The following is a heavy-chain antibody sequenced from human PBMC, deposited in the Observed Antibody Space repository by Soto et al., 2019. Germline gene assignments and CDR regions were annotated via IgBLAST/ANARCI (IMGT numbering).Heavy chain of an antibody. J-gene: IGHJ4*02. D-gene: IGHD2-15*01. CDR3: ARATHPSPLGRYCSGGSCWRYFDY. CDR1: GFTFSSYG. CDR2: ISYDGSNK. V-gene: IGHV3-30*03. Sequence: GGSLRLSCAASGFTFSSYGMHWVRQAPGKGLEWVAVISYDGSNKYYADSVKGRFTISRDNSKNTLYLQMNSLRAEDTAVYYCARATHPSPLGRYCSGGSCWRYFDYWGQGTLVTVSS.